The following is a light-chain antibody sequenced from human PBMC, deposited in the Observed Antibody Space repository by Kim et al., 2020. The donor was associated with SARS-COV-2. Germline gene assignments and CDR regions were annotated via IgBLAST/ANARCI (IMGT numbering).Light chain of an antibody. V-gene: IGKV1-39*01. Sequence: DIQMTQSPSSLSASVGDRVTITCRASQSISSYLNWYQQKPGKAPKLLIYAASSLQSGVPSRFSSSGSGTDFTLTISSLQPEDFATYYCQQSYSTPQTFGQGTKVDIK. J-gene: IGKJ1*01. CDR3: QQSYSTPQT. CDR1: QSISSY. CDR2: AAS.